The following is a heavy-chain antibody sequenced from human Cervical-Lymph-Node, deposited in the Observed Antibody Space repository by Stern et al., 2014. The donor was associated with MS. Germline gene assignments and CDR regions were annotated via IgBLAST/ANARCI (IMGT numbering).Heavy chain of an antibody. CDR2: IFPGGSDI. J-gene: IGHJ4*02. CDR3: ARQRYFDY. CDR1: GYTFTSYW. V-gene: IGHV5-51*01. Sequence: VQLVESGPEVKRPGESLKISCQASGYTFTSYWIGWVRQMPGKGLEWIAIIFPGGSDIRYSPSFKGQVPISADKSSSTAYLQWNNLKASDTAIYYCARQRYFDYWGQGTLVTVSS.